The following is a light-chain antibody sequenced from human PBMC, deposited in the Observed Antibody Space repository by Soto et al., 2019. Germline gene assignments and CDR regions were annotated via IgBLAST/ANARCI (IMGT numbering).Light chain of an antibody. CDR3: QQYGGSPFT. CDR1: QSIFNNY. Sequence: EIVLTQSPGTLSLSPRERDTLSCRASQSIFNNYLAWYQQKPGQAPRLLVYGASFRATGIPDRFSGSGSGTDFTLTISRLEPEDFAVYYCQQYGGSPFTFGQGTRLEIK. CDR2: GAS. J-gene: IGKJ2*01. V-gene: IGKV3-20*01.